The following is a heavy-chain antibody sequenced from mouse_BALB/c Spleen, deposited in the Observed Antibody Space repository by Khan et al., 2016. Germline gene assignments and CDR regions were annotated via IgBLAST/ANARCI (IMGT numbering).Heavy chain of an antibody. CDR3: PREGLRRGFAY. D-gene: IGHD2-4*01. Sequence: EVELVESGGGLVKPGGSLKLSCAASGFTFSDYYMYWVRQTPEKRLEWVANISDGGSYTYYPASVKGRFIISRDNAKNNLYLQMSSLKSEDTAMYYCPREGLRRGFAYWGQGTLVTVSA. J-gene: IGHJ3*01. CDR2: ISDGGSYT. V-gene: IGHV5-4*02. CDR1: GFTFSDYY.